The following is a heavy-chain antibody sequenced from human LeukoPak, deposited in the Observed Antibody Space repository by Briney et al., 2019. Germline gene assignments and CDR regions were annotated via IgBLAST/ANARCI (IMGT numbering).Heavy chain of an antibody. CDR3: ARGPVVEKQRDRRFDP. CDR1: GGSFSGYY. J-gene: IGHJ5*02. V-gene: IGHV4-34*01. D-gene: IGHD2-15*01. CDR2: INHSGST. Sequence: PSETLSLTCAVYGGSFSGYYWSWIRQPPGKGLEWIGEINHSGSTNYNPSLKSRVTISVDTSKNQFSLKLSSVTAADTAVYYCARGPVVEKQRDRRFDPWGQGTLVTVSS.